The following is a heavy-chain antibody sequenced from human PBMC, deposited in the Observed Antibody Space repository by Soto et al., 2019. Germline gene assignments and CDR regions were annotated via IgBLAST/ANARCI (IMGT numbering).Heavy chain of an antibody. Sequence: VGSLRLSCAAAGLDFEDFAMHWVRQAPGKGLEWVSLINSDGTDSYYMDSVRGRFTISRDNGKNSLYLQMDRLRPEDTAFYFCAKALYYYDSSPLDHWGQGTLVTVSS. CDR3: AKALYYYDSSPLDH. D-gene: IGHD3-22*01. J-gene: IGHJ4*02. CDR1: GLDFEDFA. V-gene: IGHV3-43D*04. CDR2: INSDGTDS.